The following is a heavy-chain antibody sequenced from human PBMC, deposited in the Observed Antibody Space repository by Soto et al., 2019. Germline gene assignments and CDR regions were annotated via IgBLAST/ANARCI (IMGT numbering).Heavy chain of an antibody. Sequence: GGSLRLSCAASGFTFSSYAMSWVRQAPGKGLEWVSAISGSGGSTYYADSVKGRFTISRDNSKNTLYLQMNSLRAEDTAVYYWATRRIAARPFDYWGQGTLVTVSS. J-gene: IGHJ4*02. V-gene: IGHV3-23*01. D-gene: IGHD6-6*01. CDR1: GFTFSSYA. CDR3: ATRRIAARPFDY. CDR2: ISGSGGST.